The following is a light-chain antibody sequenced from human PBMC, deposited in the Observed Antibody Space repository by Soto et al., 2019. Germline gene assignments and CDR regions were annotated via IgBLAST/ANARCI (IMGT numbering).Light chain of an antibody. CDR1: QSVSSSF. CDR3: QQRSNWPPIT. V-gene: IGKV3-11*01. J-gene: IGKJ5*01. CDR2: DAS. Sequence: IVWTRPAHARRESAGESALLTSLPLQSVSSSFLAWYQQKRGQPPRLLIHDASHRAAGIPARSGGSGFGTDFTLTISSLEPEDAAVYYCQQRSNWPPITFGQGTRLEIK.